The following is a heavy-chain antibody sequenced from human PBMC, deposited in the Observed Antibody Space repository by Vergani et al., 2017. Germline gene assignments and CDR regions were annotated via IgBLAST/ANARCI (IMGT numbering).Heavy chain of an antibody. V-gene: IGHV3-7*03. CDR2: IKQDGSEK. CDR1: GFTFSSYW. J-gene: IGHJ6*02. D-gene: IGHD5-18*01. CDR3: ASATRGYSPYGMDV. Sequence: EVQLVESGGVVVQPGGSLRLSCAASGFTFSSYWMSWVRQAPGKGLEWVANIKQDGSEKYYVDSVKGRFTISRDNAKNSLYLQMNSLRAEDTAVYYCASATRGYSPYGMDVWGQGTTVTVSS.